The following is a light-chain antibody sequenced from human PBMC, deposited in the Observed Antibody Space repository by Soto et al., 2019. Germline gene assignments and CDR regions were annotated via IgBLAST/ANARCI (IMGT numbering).Light chain of an antibody. CDR3: SSYASSVTVV. Sequence: QSALTQPASVSGSPGQSITISCTGGSSDVASYNLVSWYQQHPGKAPKLIIYEGSKRPSGVSNRFSGSKSGNTASLTISGLQAEDEADYYCSSYASSVTVVFGTGTKVTVL. CDR2: EGS. V-gene: IGLV2-23*03. CDR1: SSDVASYNL. J-gene: IGLJ1*01.